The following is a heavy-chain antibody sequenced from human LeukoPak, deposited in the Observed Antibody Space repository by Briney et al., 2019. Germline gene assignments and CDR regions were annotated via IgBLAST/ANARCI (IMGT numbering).Heavy chain of an antibody. Sequence: SETLSLTCAVYGGSFSGYYWSWIRQPPGKGLEWIGEINHSGSTNYNPSLKSRVTISVDTSKNQFSLKLSSVTAADTAVYYCARLRFLEWLLGPWFDPWGQGTLVTVSS. CDR2: INHSGST. CDR3: ARLRFLEWLLGPWFDP. CDR1: GGSFSGYY. V-gene: IGHV4-34*01. D-gene: IGHD3-3*01. J-gene: IGHJ5*02.